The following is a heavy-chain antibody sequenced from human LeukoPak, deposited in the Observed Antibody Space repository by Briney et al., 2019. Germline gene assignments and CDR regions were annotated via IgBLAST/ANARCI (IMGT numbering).Heavy chain of an antibody. Sequence: SETLSLTCTVSGGSISSYYWSWIRQPPGKGLEWIGYIYYSGSTNYNPSLKSRVTISVDTSKNQFSLKLSSVTAADTVVYYCARLGYDILTGYYKGAFDIWGQGTMVTVSS. CDR1: GGSISSYY. CDR2: IYYSGST. J-gene: IGHJ3*02. D-gene: IGHD3-9*01. V-gene: IGHV4-59*01. CDR3: ARLGYDILTGYYKGAFDI.